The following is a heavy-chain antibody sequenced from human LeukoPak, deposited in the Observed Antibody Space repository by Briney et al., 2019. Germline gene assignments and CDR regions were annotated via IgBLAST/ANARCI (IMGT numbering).Heavy chain of an antibody. Sequence: GASVKVSCKASGYTFTGYYMHWVRQAPGQGLEWMGWINPNSGGTNYAQKFQGRVTMTRDTFISTAYMELSRLRSDDTAVYYCARPGYCSSTSCYTKYNFNWGQGTLVTVSS. CDR3: ARPGYCSSTSCYTKYNFN. V-gene: IGHV1-2*02. CDR1: GYTFTGYY. J-gene: IGHJ4*02. D-gene: IGHD2-2*02. CDR2: INPNSGGT.